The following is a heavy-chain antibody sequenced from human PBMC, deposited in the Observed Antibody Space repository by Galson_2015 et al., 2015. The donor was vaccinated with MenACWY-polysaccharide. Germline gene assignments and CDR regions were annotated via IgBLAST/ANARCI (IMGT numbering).Heavy chain of an antibody. V-gene: IGHV1-8*01. CDR1: GYTFTNYD. CDR3: ARVVRRKYSYSDY. CDR2: MNPNSGNT. Sequence: SVKVSCKASGYTFTNYDINWVRQATGQGLEWMGWMNPNSGNTGYAQKFQGRVTMTRDTSTSTPYMELRSLRYEDTAVYYCARVVRRKYSYSDYWGQGTLVSVSS. J-gene: IGHJ4*02. D-gene: IGHD5-18*01.